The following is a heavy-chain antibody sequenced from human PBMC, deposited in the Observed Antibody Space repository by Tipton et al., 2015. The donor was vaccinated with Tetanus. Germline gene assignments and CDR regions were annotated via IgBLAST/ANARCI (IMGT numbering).Heavy chain of an antibody. Sequence: LSLTCNVSVGSINTGDYYWSWIRQSPGKGLERIGHVYYSGGNYYNPPLKRRVTISADMTKNQFSLKLTSVTAADTATYYCARMGFTYGQVVYWGQGTLVTVSS. CDR3: ARMGFTYGQVVY. J-gene: IGHJ4*02. CDR1: VGSINTGDYY. V-gene: IGHV4-30-4*01. D-gene: IGHD5-18*01. CDR2: VYYSGGN.